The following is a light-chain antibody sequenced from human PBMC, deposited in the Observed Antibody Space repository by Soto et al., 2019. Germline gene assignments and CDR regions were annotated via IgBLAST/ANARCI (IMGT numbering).Light chain of an antibody. CDR3: QQLNSYPLT. CDR1: QGISSY. Sequence: IQFTQSPSSLSASVGDRVTITCRASQGISSYLAWYQQKPGKAPKLLIYAASTLQSGVPSRFSGSGPGTDFTLTISSLQPEDFATYYCQQLNSYPLTFGGGTKV. V-gene: IGKV1-9*01. CDR2: AAS. J-gene: IGKJ4*01.